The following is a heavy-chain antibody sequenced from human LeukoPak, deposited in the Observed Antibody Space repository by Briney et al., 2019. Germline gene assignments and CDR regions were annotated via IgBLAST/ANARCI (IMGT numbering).Heavy chain of an antibody. Sequence: PGGSLRLSCAASGFTFSSYAMSWVRQAPGKGLEWVSVISTSGDSTYYADSVKGRFTISRDNSKNTLYMQMNSLRAEDPAVYNWAKKLRGIYSFDYWGQGTLVTVSS. CDR2: ISTSGDST. J-gene: IGHJ4*02. V-gene: IGHV3-23*01. CDR3: AKKLRGIYSFDY. D-gene: IGHD3-16*01. CDR1: GFTFSSYA.